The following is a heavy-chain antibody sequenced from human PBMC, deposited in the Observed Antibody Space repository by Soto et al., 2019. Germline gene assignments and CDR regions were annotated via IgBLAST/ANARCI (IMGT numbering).Heavy chain of an antibody. V-gene: IGHV4-31*03. D-gene: IGHD3-10*01. Sequence: SETLSLTCTVSGGSISSGGYYWSWIRQHPGEGLEWIGYIYYSGSTYYNPSLKSRVTISVDTSKNQFSLKLSSVTAADTAVYYCARVFTSAGWFDPWGQGTLVTVSS. J-gene: IGHJ5*02. CDR1: GGSISSGGYY. CDR2: IYYSGST. CDR3: ARVFTSAGWFDP.